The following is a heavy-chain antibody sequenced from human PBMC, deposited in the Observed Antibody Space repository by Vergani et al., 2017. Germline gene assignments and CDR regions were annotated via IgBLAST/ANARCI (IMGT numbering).Heavy chain of an antibody. V-gene: IGHV3-23*01. CDR3: AKDGLGGRIAAGRVDFDY. J-gene: IGHJ4*02. Sequence: EVQLLESGGGLVQPGGSLRLSCAASGFTFSSYAMSWVRQAPGKGLEWVSAISGSGGSTYYADSVKGRLTISRDNSKNTLYLQMNSLRAEDTAVYYCAKDGLGGRIAAGRVDFDYWGQGTLVTVSS. CDR1: GFTFSSYA. CDR2: ISGSGGST. D-gene: IGHD6-13*01.